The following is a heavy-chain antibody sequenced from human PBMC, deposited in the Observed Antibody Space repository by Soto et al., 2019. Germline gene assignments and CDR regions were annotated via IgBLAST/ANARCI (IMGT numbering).Heavy chain of an antibody. D-gene: IGHD2-2*01. V-gene: IGHV1-46*03. J-gene: IGHJ3*02. CDR3: ARDRPIVVVPAAATYDAFDI. CDR2: INPSGGST. CDR1: GYTFTIYY. Sequence: ASVKVSCKASGYTFTIYYMHWVRQAPGQGLEWMGIINPSGGSTSYAQKFQGRVTMTRDTSTSTVYMELSSLRSEDTAVYYCARDRPIVVVPAAATYDAFDIWAQGTMVTVSS.